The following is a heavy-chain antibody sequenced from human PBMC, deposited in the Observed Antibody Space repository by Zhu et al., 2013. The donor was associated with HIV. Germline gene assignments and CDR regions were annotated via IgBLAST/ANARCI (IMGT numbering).Heavy chain of an antibody. CDR3: ARRYCSTTACYFSGGYYYYYMDV. J-gene: IGHJ6*03. Sequence: LQSGTQVSLKPGASVKLSCKASGYNFNSYYVHWVRQAPGQGLEWMGIINPSGGSTRYAQKFQGRVTMTRDTSISTAYMELSRLRSDDTAVYYCARRYCSTTACYFSGGYYYYYMDVWAKGTTVTVSS. D-gene: IGHD2-2*01. CDR1: GYNFNSYY. V-gene: IGHV1-46*02. CDR2: INPSGGST.